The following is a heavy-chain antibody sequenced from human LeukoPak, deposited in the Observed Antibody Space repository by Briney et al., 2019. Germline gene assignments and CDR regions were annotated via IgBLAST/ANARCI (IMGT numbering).Heavy chain of an antibody. Sequence: GGSLRLSCAASGFTFSTYAMSWVRQAPGKGLEWVSTISGNGSSTYYADSVKGRFTISRDNSKNTLYLQMNSLRAEDTAVYYCAKPPPDSSSWLFDYWGQGTLVTVSS. J-gene: IGHJ4*02. CDR3: AKPPPDSSSWLFDY. V-gene: IGHV3-23*01. D-gene: IGHD6-13*01. CDR2: ISGNGSST. CDR1: GFTFSTYA.